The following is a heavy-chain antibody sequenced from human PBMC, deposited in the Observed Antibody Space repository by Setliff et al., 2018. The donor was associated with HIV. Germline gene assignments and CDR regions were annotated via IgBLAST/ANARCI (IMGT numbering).Heavy chain of an antibody. CDR3: ARAPYYDRSGYPGANDAFDI. CDR1: GYTFTSFY. J-gene: IGHJ3*02. CDR2: INPSGGST. Sequence: ASVKVSCKASGYTFTSFYLHWVRQAPGQGLEWMGIINPSGGSTYYAQKFQGRVTMPWDTSTSTVYMELSSLRSEDTAVYYCARAPYYDRSGYPGANDAFDIWGQGTTVTVSS. D-gene: IGHD3-22*01. V-gene: IGHV1-46*01.